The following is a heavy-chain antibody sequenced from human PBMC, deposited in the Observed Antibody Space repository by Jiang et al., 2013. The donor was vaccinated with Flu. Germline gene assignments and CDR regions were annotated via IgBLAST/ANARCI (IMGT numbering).Heavy chain of an antibody. D-gene: IGHD5-12*01. CDR1: GGSVSSGSYY. CDR2: IYYSGST. J-gene: IGHJ5*02. V-gene: IGHV4-61*01. Sequence: SETLSLTCTVSGGSVSSGSYYWSWIRQPPGKGLEWIGLIYYSGSTNYNPSLKSRVTISVDTSKNQFSLKLSSVTAADTAVYYCARGYSGYDCCWFDPWGQGTLVTVSS. CDR3: ARGYSGYDCCWFDP.